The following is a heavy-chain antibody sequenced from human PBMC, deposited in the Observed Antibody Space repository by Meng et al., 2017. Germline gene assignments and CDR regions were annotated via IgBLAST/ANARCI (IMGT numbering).Heavy chain of an antibody. J-gene: IGHJ5*02. CDR3: ARDYGDYAWIAKRWFDP. V-gene: IGHV1-69*01. CDR2: IIPIFGTA. CDR1: GGTFSSYA. D-gene: IGHD4-17*01. Sequence: VQLVQSGAGVKKPGSSVKVSCKASGGTFSSYAISWVRQAPGQGLEWMGGIIPIFGTANYAQKFQGRVTITADESTSTAYMELSSLRSEDTAVYYCARDYGDYAWIAKRWFDPWGQGTLVTVSS.